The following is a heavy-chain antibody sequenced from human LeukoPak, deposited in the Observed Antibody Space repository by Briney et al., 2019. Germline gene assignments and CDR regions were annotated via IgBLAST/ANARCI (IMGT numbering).Heavy chain of an antibody. V-gene: IGHV1-18*01. CDR3: ARVGYCSSTSCHKDYYYYYYMDV. D-gene: IGHD2-2*01. CDR1: GYTFTSYG. CDR2: ISAYNCNT. J-gene: IGHJ6*03. Sequence: ASVNVSRKSSGYTFTSYGISWVRQAPGQGPEWMGWISAYNCNTNYAQKLQGRVTMTTDTFTSTAYMELRSLRSDDPAVYYCARVGYCSSTSCHKDYYYYYYMDVWGKGTMVTVSS.